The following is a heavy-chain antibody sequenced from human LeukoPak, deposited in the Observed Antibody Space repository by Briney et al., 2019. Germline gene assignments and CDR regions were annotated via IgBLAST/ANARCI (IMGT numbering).Heavy chain of an antibody. Sequence: NSSETLSLTCTVSGGSISSYYWSWIRQPPGKGLEWIGYIYYSGSTNYNPSLKSRVTISVDTSKNQFSLKLSSVTAADTAVYYCARDLHGSGSLSWGQGTLVTVSS. D-gene: IGHD3-10*01. CDR1: GGSISSYY. J-gene: IGHJ4*02. CDR3: ARDLHGSGSLS. V-gene: IGHV4-59*01. CDR2: IYYSGST.